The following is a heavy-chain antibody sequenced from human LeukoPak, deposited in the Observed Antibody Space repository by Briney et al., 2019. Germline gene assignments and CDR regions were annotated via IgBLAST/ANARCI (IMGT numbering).Heavy chain of an antibody. Sequence: GGSLRLSCAASGFTFSSYAMSWVRQAPGKGLECVSAISGSGGSTYYADSVKGRFTISRDNSKNTLYLQMNSLRAEDTAVYYCAKVGASGSYYFDYWGQGTLVTVSS. J-gene: IGHJ4*02. CDR2: ISGSGGST. V-gene: IGHV3-23*01. CDR1: GFTFSSYA. CDR3: AKVGASGSYYFDY. D-gene: IGHD1-26*01.